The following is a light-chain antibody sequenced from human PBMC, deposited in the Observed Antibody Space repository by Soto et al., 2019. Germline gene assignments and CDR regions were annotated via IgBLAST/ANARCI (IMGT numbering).Light chain of an antibody. CDR2: WAS. J-gene: IGKJ3*01. CDR1: QSVLYSSNNKNY. CDR3: QQYYNTPFT. Sequence: DIVMTQSPDSLAVSLGERATINCKSSQSVLYSSNNKNYLAWYQQNPGQPPKLLIYWASTRETGVPDRFSGSGSGTDFTLTINSLQPEDVAVYYCQQYYNTPFTFGPGTKVYIK. V-gene: IGKV4-1*01.